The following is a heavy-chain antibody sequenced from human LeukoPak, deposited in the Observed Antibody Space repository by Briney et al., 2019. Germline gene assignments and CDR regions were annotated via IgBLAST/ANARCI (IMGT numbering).Heavy chain of an antibody. V-gene: IGHV4-38-2*02. Sequence: PSETLSLTCSVSGHSISNAYYWGWIRQPPGKGLEWIGSIYYSGSIFYNPSLKSRVTISVDTSKTQFSLRLSSVTAADTAVYYCARVGFYYDSGSYFDYWGQGTLVSVSS. CDR3: ARVGFYYDSGSYFDY. CDR2: IYYSGSI. CDR1: GHSISNAYY. D-gene: IGHD3-10*01. J-gene: IGHJ4*02.